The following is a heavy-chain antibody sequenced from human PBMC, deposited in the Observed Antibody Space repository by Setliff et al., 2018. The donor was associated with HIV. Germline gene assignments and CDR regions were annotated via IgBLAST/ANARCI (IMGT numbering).Heavy chain of an antibody. CDR1: GGTFNSYA. Sequence: SVKVSCKASGGTFNSYAINWVRQAPGQGLEWMGGIIPIFGTANYAQKFQGRVTITADESTSTAYMELRNLRSEDTAVYKCARGSFCGGDCYSPFDYWGQGMLVTSPQ. CDR3: ARGSFCGGDCYSPFDY. D-gene: IGHD2-21*02. V-gene: IGHV1-69*13. CDR2: IIPIFGTA. J-gene: IGHJ4*02.